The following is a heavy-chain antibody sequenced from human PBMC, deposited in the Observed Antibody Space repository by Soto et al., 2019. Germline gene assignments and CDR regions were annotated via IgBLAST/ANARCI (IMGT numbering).Heavy chain of an antibody. CDR1: VFTFSTYA. D-gene: IGHD5-12*01. V-gene: IGHV3-23*01. J-gene: IGHJ4*02. CDR2: ISGSGDST. Sequence: GSLRLACAASVFTFSTYAMIWVRQAPGKGLEWVSAISGSGDSTYYADSVKGRFTISKDNSKNTLYLQMSSLRAEDTAIYYCAKDSFINLRGYDSYWGQGTLVTVSS. CDR3: AKDSFINLRGYDSY.